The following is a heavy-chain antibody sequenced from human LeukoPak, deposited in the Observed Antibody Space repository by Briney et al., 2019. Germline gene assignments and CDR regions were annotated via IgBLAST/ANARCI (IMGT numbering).Heavy chain of an antibody. Sequence: ASVKVSCKASGYTFTTHGISWVRQAPGQGLEWMGWISAYNGNTNYAQKPQGRVIMTTDTSTSTAYMELRSLRSDDTAVYYRARTSRSGWYFDYWGQGTLITVSS. CDR3: ARTSRSGWYFDY. CDR2: ISAYNGNT. V-gene: IGHV1-18*01. CDR1: GYTFTTHG. J-gene: IGHJ4*02. D-gene: IGHD6-19*01.